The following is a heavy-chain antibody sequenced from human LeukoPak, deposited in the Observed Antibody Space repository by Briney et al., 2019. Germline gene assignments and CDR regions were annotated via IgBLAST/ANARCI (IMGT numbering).Heavy chain of an antibody. CDR3: AKDDGYSGSYYAPGDY. CDR1: EFTFSYFA. J-gene: IGHJ4*02. Sequence: GGSLRLSCAASEFTFSYFAISWVRQAPGKGLEWISGISGSGNSSYYANSVKGRLTISRDHIKNTISLQMKSLRAEDTAVYYCAKDDGYSGSYYAPGDYWGQGTLVTVSS. V-gene: IGHV3-23*01. D-gene: IGHD1-26*01. CDR2: ISGSGNSS.